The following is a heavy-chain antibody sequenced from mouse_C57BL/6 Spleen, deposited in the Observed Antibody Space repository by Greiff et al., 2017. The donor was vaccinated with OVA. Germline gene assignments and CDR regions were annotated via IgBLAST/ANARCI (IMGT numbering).Heavy chain of an antibody. Sequence: EVQLVESGGGLVKPGGSLKLSCAASGFTFSDYGMHWVRQAPEKGLEWVAYISSGSSTIYYADTVKGRFTISRDNAKNTLFLQLTSLRSEDTAMYYCARNTTVEEGYFDVWGTGTTVTVSS. J-gene: IGHJ1*03. CDR1: GFTFSDYG. CDR3: ARNTTVEEGYFDV. V-gene: IGHV5-17*01. D-gene: IGHD1-1*01. CDR2: ISSGSSTI.